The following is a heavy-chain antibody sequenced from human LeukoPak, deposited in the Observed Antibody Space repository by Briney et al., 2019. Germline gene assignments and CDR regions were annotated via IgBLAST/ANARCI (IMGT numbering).Heavy chain of an antibody. D-gene: IGHD1-26*01. J-gene: IGHJ6*02. Sequence: GGSLRLSCASSGFTFSSYAMSWVRQAPGKGLEWVSAISGSGGSTYYADSVKGRFTISRDNSKNTLYLQMNSLRAEDTAVYYYAKASGSYPYYYYGMDVWGQGTTVTVSS. CDR1: GFTFSSYA. CDR2: ISGSGGST. CDR3: AKASGSYPYYYYGMDV. V-gene: IGHV3-23*01.